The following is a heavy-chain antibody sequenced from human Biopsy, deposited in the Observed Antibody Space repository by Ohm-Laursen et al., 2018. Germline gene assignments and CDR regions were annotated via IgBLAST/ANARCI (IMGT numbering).Heavy chain of an antibody. J-gene: IGHJ4*02. Sequence: SLRLSCAACGFSSSSYGMHWVCQAPGLGLEWVAVISDDGRNKFYIDSVRGRFTISRDNSKNTLYLQMNSLRAEDTAVFYCAKDLRNKNRGVENWGQGTLVTVSS. CDR2: ISDDGRNK. D-gene: IGHD1-14*01. V-gene: IGHV3-30*18. CDR1: GFSSSSYG. CDR3: AKDLRNKNRGVEN.